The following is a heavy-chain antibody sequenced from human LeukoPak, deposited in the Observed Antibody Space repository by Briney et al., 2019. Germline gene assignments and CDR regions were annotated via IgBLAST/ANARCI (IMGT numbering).Heavy chain of an antibody. CDR1: GGSISSDY. CDR3: ARHWYLAYFQH. V-gene: IGHV4-4*09. Sequence: SETLSLACTVSGGSISSDYWNWIRQPPGKGLEWIGYIYTSGSTNYNPSLKSRVTISVDTSKNQFSLKLSSVTAAGTAVYYCARHWYLAYFQHWGQGTLVTVSS. D-gene: IGHD6-13*01. CDR2: IYTSGST. J-gene: IGHJ1*01.